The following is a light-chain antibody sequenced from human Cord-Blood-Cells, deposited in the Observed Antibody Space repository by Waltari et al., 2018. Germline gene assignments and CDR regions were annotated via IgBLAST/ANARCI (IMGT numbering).Light chain of an antibody. J-gene: IGLJ3*02. V-gene: IGLV3-19*01. CDR1: SLRSYY. CDR2: GKN. CDR3: NSRDSSGNHPNWV. Sequence: SSELTQDPAVSVALGQTVRITCQGDSLRSYYASWYQQKPGQAPVLVIYGKNNRPSGIPDRFSGSSSGNTASLTITGAQAEDEADYYCNSRDSSGNHPNWVFGGGTKLNVL.